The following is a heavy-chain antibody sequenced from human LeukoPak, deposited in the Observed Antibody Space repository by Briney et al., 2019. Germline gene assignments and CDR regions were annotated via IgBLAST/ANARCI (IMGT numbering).Heavy chain of an antibody. Sequence: SETLSLTCAVYGGSFSGYYWSWIRQPPGKGLEWIGYNYYSGSTNYNPSLKSRVTISVDTSKNHFSLKLSSVTAADTAVYYCARGGYIYGGHNWFDPWGQGTLVTVSS. CDR3: ARGGYIYGGHNWFDP. V-gene: IGHV4-59*01. J-gene: IGHJ5*02. D-gene: IGHD5-18*01. CDR2: NYYSGST. CDR1: GGSFSGYY.